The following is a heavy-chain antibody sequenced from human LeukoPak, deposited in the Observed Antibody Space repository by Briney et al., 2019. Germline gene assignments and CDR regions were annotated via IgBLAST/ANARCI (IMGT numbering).Heavy chain of an antibody. Sequence: GGSLRLSCAASGFTFSDYYMSWIRQAPGKGLEWVSYISSSGSTIYYADSVKGRFTISRDNAKNSLYLQMDNLRAEDTAVYYCARERNWNYPYGMDVWGQGTTVTVSS. CDR3: ARERNWNYPYGMDV. V-gene: IGHV3-11*01. D-gene: IGHD1-20*01. J-gene: IGHJ6*02. CDR2: ISSSGSTI. CDR1: GFTFSDYY.